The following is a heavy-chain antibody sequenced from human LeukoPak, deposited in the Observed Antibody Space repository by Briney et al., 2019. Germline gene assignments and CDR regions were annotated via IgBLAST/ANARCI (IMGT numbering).Heavy chain of an antibody. CDR3: ARGLRRSARRGGLGY. CDR2: INRSGST. CDR1: GGSFSGYY. J-gene: IGHJ4*02. V-gene: IGHV4-34*01. Sequence: PAETLSLTCAVYGGSFSGYYWSWIRQPPGKGLEWIGEINRSGSTNYNPSLKSRVTISVDTSKNQSSLKLSSVTAADTAVYYCARGLRRSARRGGLGYWGQGTLVTVSS. D-gene: IGHD6-6*01.